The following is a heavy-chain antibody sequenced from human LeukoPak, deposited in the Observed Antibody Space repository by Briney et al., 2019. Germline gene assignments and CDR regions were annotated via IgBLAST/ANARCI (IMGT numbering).Heavy chain of an antibody. Sequence: PGRSLRLSCAASGFTFDDSAMHWVRQNPGKGLEWVSGISWNSDNIAYVDSVKGRFTISRDNAKNSLYLQMDSLRPEDTALYYCVKDGGPYGSGSNSFGHWGQGTLVIVS. D-gene: IGHD3-10*01. CDR3: VKDGGPYGSGSNSFGH. CDR2: ISWNSDNI. CDR1: GFTFDDSA. J-gene: IGHJ4*02. V-gene: IGHV3-9*01.